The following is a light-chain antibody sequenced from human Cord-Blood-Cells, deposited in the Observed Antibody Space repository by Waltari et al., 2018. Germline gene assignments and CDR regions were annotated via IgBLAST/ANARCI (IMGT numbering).Light chain of an antibody. CDR1: SSDVGRNNL. J-gene: IGLJ3*02. V-gene: IGLV2-23*03. CDR2: DGS. Sequence: ALPHHASVSGSPGHSITISCTGTSSDVGRNNLVSWYQQQPGKAPKLMIYDGSKRPSGVSNRFSGSKSGNTASLTITGLQAGDEADYYCCSCAGSSAFVVFGGGTKLTVL. CDR3: CSCAGSSAFVV.